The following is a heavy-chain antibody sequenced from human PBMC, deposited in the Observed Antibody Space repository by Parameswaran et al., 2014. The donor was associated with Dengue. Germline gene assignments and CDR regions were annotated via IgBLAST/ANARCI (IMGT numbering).Heavy chain of an antibody. J-gene: IGHJ3*02. CDR2: IYWDDDK. D-gene: IGHD2-2*01. CDR3: AHVDGDIVVPETGFDI. V-gene: IGHV2-5*02. Sequence: WIRQPPGKALDGLALIYWDDDKRYSPSLKSRLTITKDTSKNQVVLTMTNMDPVDTATYYCAHVDGDIVVPETGFDIWGQGTMVTVSS.